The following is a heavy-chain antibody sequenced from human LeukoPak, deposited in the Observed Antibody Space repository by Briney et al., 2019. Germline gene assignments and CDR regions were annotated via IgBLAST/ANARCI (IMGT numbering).Heavy chain of an antibody. V-gene: IGHV4-39*01. Sequence: SETLSLTCTVSGGSISSSSYYWGWIRQPPGKGLEWIGSIYYSGSTYYNPSLKSRVTISVDTSKNQFSLKLSSVTAADTAVYYCASQGTVTTYYYYGMDVWGQGTTVTVSS. CDR2: IYYSGST. CDR3: ASQGTVTTYYYYGMDV. CDR1: GGSISSSSYY. D-gene: IGHD4-11*01. J-gene: IGHJ6*02.